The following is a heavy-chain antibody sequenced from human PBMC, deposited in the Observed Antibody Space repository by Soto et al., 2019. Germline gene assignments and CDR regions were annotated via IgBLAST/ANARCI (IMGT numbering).Heavy chain of an antibody. CDR2: ISYDGSNK. CDR1: GFTFSSYG. V-gene: IGHV3-30*18. D-gene: IGHD4-4*01. J-gene: IGHJ6*02. CDR3: AKEGYYRSYYYYGMDV. Sequence: QVQLVESGGGVVQPGRSLRLSCAASGFTFSSYGMHWVRQAPGKGLEWVAVISYDGSNKYYADSVKGRFTISRDNSKNTLYLQMNSLRAEDTAVYYCAKEGYYRSYYYYGMDVWGQGTTVTVSS.